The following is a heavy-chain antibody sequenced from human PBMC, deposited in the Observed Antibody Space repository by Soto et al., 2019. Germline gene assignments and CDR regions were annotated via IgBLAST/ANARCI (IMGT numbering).Heavy chain of an antibody. CDR2: INPNTGDT. J-gene: IGHJ4*02. V-gene: IGHV1-2*02. D-gene: IGHD3-10*01. CDR3: AKDPPRGVQLVVGDF. Sequence: QVHLVQSGAEVKKPGASVKVSCKASGYSFTDFYMHWVRQAPGQGLEWLGWINPNTGDTDYAQIFRGRVSVTRDPSTSPAYMEMTRLTSDDTAVYYCAKDPPRGVQLVVGDFWGQGTLVTVSS. CDR1: GYSFTDFY.